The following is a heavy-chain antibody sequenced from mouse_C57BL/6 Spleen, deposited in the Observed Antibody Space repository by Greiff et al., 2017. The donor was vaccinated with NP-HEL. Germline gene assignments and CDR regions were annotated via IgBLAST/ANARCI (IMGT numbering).Heavy chain of an antibody. CDR1: GFSLSTSGMG. V-gene: IGHV8-12*01. Sequence: QVTLKESGPGILQSSQTLSLTCSFSGFSLSTSGMGVSWIRQPSGKGLEWLAHIYWDDDKRYNPSLKSRLTISKDTSRNQVFLKITSVDTADTATYYCARLPIYYGSSDWYFDVWGTGTTVTVSS. J-gene: IGHJ1*03. D-gene: IGHD1-1*01. CDR2: IYWDDDK. CDR3: ARLPIYYGSSDWYFDV.